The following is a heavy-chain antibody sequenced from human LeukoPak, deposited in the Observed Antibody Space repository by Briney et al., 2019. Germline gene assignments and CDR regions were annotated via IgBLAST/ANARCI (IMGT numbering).Heavy chain of an antibody. J-gene: IGHJ3*02. CDR1: GFLFTRYW. Sequence: GGSLRLSCEASGFLFTRYWMSWVRQAPGKGPEWVAHVKENGNEQYYADSVKGRFTICRDNVKQSLCLQMNNLRVEDTAVYYCARGPGDYDASDIWGQGTVVTVSS. CDR3: ARGPGDYDASDI. D-gene: IGHD4-11*01. V-gene: IGHV3-7*01. CDR2: VKENGNEQ.